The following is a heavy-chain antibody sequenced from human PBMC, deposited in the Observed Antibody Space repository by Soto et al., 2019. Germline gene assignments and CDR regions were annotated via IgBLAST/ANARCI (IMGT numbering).Heavy chain of an antibody. CDR1: GGSISSSNW. D-gene: IGHD6-25*01. V-gene: IGHV4-4*02. CDR2: IYHSGST. Sequence: QVQLQESGPGLVKPSGTLSLTCAVSGGSISSSNWWSWVRQPPGKGLEWIGAIYHSGSTNYNPSLKSVVTISGDKSKNQFSLKLSSVTAADTDVYYCARVVAGYYYGMDVWGQGAKVTVSS. CDR3: ARVVAGYYYGMDV. J-gene: IGHJ6*02.